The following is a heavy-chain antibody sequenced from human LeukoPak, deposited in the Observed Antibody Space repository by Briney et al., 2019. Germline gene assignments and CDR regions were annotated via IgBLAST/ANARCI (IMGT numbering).Heavy chain of an antibody. CDR1: GFSFSKPL. V-gene: IGHV3-7*01. CDR2: INKDESEK. CDR3: TTYDYGDYAFLI. Sequence: GGALRLSCVAPGFSFSKPLMSWGRPAPGKGLEWVANINKDESEKNYVASVKGRFTISRDNARNSLYLQMNNLRAEDTAVYYCTTYDYGDYAFLIWGQGTMVTVSS. J-gene: IGHJ3*02. D-gene: IGHD4-17*01.